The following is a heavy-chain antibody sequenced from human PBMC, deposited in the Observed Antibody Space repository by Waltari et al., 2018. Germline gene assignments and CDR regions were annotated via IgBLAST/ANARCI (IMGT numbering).Heavy chain of an antibody. J-gene: IGHJ5*02. CDR2: IYHSGST. D-gene: IGHD2-15*01. V-gene: IGHV4-38-2*02. CDR1: GYSISSGYY. Sequence: QVQLQESGPGLVKPSETLSLTCAVSGYSISSGYYWGWIRQTPGTGLEWIGSIYHSGSTYYNPSLKSRVTISVDTSKNQFSLKLSSVTAADTAVYYCAREWYCSGGSCYPDNNWFDPWGQGTLVTVSS. CDR3: AREWYCSGGSCYPDNNWFDP.